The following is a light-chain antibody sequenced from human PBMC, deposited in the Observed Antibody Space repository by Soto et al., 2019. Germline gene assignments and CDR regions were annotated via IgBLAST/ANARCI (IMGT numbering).Light chain of an antibody. CDR3: QQYNNWPPLP. J-gene: IGKJ4*01. CDR2: GAS. CDR1: ESVSSN. V-gene: IGKV3-15*01. Sequence: EIVMTQSPATLSVSPGERATLSCRASESVSSNLAWYQQKPGQAPRLLIYGASTRATGIPARFSGSGSVPEFSLTISSLQSEDFAVYYCQQYNNWPPLPFGGGNKVEIK.